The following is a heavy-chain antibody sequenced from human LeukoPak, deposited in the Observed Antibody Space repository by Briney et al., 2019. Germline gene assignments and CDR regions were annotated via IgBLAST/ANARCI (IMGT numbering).Heavy chain of an antibody. V-gene: IGHV3-30-3*01. Sequence: GGSLRLSCAASGFTFSSYAMHWVRQAPGKGLEWVAVISYDGSNKYYADSVKGRFTIPRDNSKNTLYLQMNSLRAEDTAVYYCVVRGDSSGYYYLDYWGQGTLVTVSS. J-gene: IGHJ4*02. CDR2: ISYDGSNK. D-gene: IGHD3-22*01. CDR1: GFTFSSYA. CDR3: VVRGDSSGYYYLDY.